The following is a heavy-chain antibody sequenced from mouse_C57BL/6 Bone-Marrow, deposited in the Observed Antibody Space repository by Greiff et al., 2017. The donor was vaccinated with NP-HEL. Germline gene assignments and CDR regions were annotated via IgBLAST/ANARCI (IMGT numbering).Heavy chain of an antibody. V-gene: IGHV1-59*01. J-gene: IGHJ3*01. D-gene: IGHD3-1*01. CDR1: GYTFTSYW. Sequence: QVQLKQPGAELVRPGTSVKLSCKASGYTFTSYWMHWVKQRPGQGLEWIGVIDPSDSYTNYNQKFKGKATLTVDTSSSTAYMQLSSLTSEDSAVYYCARSDSAWFAYWGQGTLVTVSA. CDR2: IDPSDSYT. CDR3: ARSDSAWFAY.